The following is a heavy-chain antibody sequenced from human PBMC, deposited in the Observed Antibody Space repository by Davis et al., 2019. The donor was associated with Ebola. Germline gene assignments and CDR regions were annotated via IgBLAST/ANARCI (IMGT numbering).Heavy chain of an antibody. V-gene: IGHV7-4-1*02. J-gene: IGHJ3*01. D-gene: IGHD6-6*01. CDR2: INTNTGHP. Sequence: AASVKVSCKASGYTFTDYAVNWVRQAPGQGLEWMGWINTNTGHPIYAQGFTGRLAFSLDTSINTAYLQISSLKAEDTAVYYCAVPMSSSTAFDFWGHGTMVTVS. CDR1: GYTFTDYA. CDR3: AVPMSSSTAFDF.